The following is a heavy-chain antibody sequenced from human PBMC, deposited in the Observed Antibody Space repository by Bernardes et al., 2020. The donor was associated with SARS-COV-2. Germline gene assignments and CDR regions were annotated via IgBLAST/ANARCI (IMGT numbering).Heavy chain of an antibody. D-gene: IGHD3-16*01. V-gene: IGHV3-53*01. CDR1: GLTVSYNH. Sequence: GGSLRLSCTVSGLTVSYNHMNWVRQAPGKGLEWVSVIYRGGTINYADSVKGRFTISRDYSKNTLYLQMNNLRAEDTAIYYCARDPGGDGHSHFDYWGQGTLVTVSS. CDR3: ARDPGGDGHSHFDY. J-gene: IGHJ4*02. CDR2: IYRGGTI.